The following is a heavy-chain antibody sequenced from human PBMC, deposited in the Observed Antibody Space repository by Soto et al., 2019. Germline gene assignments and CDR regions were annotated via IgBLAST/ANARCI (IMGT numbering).Heavy chain of an antibody. J-gene: IGHJ6*02. D-gene: IGHD3-10*01. CDR3: ARVTNGRMVRGVIIYYYGMDV. Sequence: QVQLQESGPGLVKPSQTLSLTCTVSGGSISSGGYYWSWIRQHPGKGLEWIGYIYYSGSTYYNPSLKSRVTISVDTSKNQFSLTLSSVTAADTAVYYCARVTNGRMVRGVIIYYYGMDVWGQGTTVTVSS. CDR2: IYYSGST. CDR1: GGSISSGGYY. V-gene: IGHV4-31*03.